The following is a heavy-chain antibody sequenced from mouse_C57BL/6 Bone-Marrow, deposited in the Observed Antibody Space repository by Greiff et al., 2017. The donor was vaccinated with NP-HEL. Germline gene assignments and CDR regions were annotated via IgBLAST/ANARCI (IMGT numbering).Heavy chain of an antibody. Sequence: QVQLKESGPELVKPGASVKISCKASGYTFTDYYINWVKQRPGQGLEWIGWIFPGSGSTYYNEKFKGKATLTVDKASSTAYMLLSSLTSEYSGVYFCARLYYYAYWYFDVWGTGTTVTVAS. CDR3: ARLYYYAYWYFDV. D-gene: IGHD1-1*01. CDR2: IFPGSGST. J-gene: IGHJ1*03. CDR1: GYTFTDYY. V-gene: IGHV1-75*01.